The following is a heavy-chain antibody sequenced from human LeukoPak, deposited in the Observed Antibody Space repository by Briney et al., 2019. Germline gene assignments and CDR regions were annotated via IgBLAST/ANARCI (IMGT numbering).Heavy chain of an antibody. D-gene: IGHD2-2*01. V-gene: IGHV3-30*18. Sequence: PGTSPRLSCAASGFTFNNFAMHWVRQAPGKGLEWVAVISIDGAKTYSADSVKRRFTISRDNSKKTLYLKMNTVRAEDTAVYYCAKGEGGSSSWYDFYDYGMDVWGKGTTVTVSS. CDR3: AKGEGGSSSWYDFYDYGMDV. J-gene: IGHJ6*04. CDR2: ISIDGAKT. CDR1: GFTFNNFA.